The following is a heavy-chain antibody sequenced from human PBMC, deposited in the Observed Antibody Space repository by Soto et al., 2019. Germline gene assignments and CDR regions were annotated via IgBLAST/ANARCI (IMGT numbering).Heavy chain of an antibody. CDR1: CGSFSGYY. J-gene: IGHJ4*02. V-gene: IGHV4-34*01. CDR3: ARGGLLWFGALAYFDY. D-gene: IGHD3-10*01. CDR2: INHSGST. Sequence: SETLSLTCAVYCGSFSGYYWSWIRQPPGKGLEWIGEINHSGSTNYNPSLKSRVTISVDTSKNQFSLKLSSVTAADTAVYYCARGGLLWFGALAYFDYWGQGTLVTVSS.